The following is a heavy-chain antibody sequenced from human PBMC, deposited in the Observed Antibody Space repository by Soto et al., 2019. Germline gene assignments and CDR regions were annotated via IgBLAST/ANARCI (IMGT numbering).Heavy chain of an antibody. V-gene: IGHV4-59*01. D-gene: IGHD1-1*01. CDR1: VGSIGGYS. CDR3: AKTRWVTGTKFNWFDS. J-gene: IGHJ5*01. CDR2: DLYSGNT. Sequence: QVQLQESGPGLVTPSETLSLTCTVSVGSIGGYSWNWIRQSPGRGLEWIGDDLYSGNTNYNPSLESRVTIAVEPSKVQLSLKRISVNAADTATYYCAKTRWVTGTKFNWFDSWGQGTQVSVSS.